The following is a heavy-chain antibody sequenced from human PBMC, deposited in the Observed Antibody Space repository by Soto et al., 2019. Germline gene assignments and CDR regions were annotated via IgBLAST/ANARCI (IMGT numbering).Heavy chain of an antibody. J-gene: IGHJ4*02. D-gene: IGHD3-22*01. V-gene: IGHV4-34*01. CDR1: GGSFSGYY. CDR3: ARDYYDSSGRPTIDY. CDR2: INHSGST. Sequence: SETLSLTCAVYGGSFSGYYWSWIRQPPGKGLEWIGEINHSGSTNYNPSLKSRATISVDTSKNQFSLKLSSVTAADTAVYYCARDYYDSSGRPTIDYWGQGTLVTVSS.